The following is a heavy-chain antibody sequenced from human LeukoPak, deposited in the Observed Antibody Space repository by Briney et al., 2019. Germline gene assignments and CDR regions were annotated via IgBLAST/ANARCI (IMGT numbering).Heavy chain of an antibody. V-gene: IGHV3-23*01. D-gene: IGHD3-22*01. Sequence: GGSLRLSCAASGFTFSSYAMSWVRQAPGKGLEWVSAISGSGGNTYYAVSVKGRFTISRDNSKNTLYLQMNSLRAEDTAVYYCAKSRARREGSSGSIDYWGQGTLVTVSS. J-gene: IGHJ4*02. CDR2: ISGSGGNT. CDR1: GFTFSSYA. CDR3: AKSRARREGSSGSIDY.